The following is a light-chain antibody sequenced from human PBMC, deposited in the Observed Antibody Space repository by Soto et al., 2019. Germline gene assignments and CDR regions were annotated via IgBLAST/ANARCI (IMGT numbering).Light chain of an antibody. J-gene: IGLJ2*01. CDR1: SSDVGGYNY. CDR2: DVS. V-gene: IGLV2-14*01. CDR3: SSYTSSGTLVV. Sequence: QSALTQPASVSGSPGQSSTISCTGTSSDVGGYNYVSWYQQHPGKAPKLMIYDVSSRPSGVSNRFSGSKSGNTASLTISGLQAEDEADYYCSSYTSSGTLVVFGGGTKVTVL.